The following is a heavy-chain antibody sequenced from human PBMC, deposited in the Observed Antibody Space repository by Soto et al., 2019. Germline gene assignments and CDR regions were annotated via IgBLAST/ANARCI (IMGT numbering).Heavy chain of an antibody. D-gene: IGHD3-22*01. CDR3: ARGYYYDSSGPTFDY. Sequence: PGGSLRLSCAASGVTFSSYAMHWVRQAPGKGLEWVAVISYDGSNKYYADSVKGRFTISRDNSKNTLYLQMNSLRAEDTAVYYCARGYYYDSSGPTFDYWGQGTLVTVSS. V-gene: IGHV3-30-3*01. CDR1: GVTFSSYA. CDR2: ISYDGSNK. J-gene: IGHJ4*02.